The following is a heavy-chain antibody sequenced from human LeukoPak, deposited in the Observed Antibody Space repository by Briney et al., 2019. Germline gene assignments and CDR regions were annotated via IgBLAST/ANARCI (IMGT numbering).Heavy chain of an antibody. CDR3: ARAPHTMVRGVIVPLFSFDY. Sequence: AXXKVSCKASGYTFTSYDINWVRQAPGQGLEWMGWMNPNSGNTVYAQKLQGRVTITRNNSKSTAYMELSSLRSEDTAVYYCARAPHTMVRGVIVPLFSFDYWGQGTLVTVSS. D-gene: IGHD3-10*01. CDR1: GYTFTSYD. J-gene: IGHJ4*02. CDR2: MNPNSGNT. V-gene: IGHV1-8*03.